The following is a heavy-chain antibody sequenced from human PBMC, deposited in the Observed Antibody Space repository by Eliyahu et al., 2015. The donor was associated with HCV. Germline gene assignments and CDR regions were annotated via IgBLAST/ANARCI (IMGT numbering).Heavy chain of an antibody. CDR1: GFXFSXXX. CDR3: ARDRSPAMVRGVIITPKDHYFDY. Sequence: QVQLVESGGGVVQPGRSLRLSCAAXGFXFSXXXXXWFXRAPGKGLEWVAVIWYDGSNIYYVDSVKGRFTISRDNSKNTLYLQMNSLRAEDTAVYYCARDRSPAMVRGVIITPKDHYFDYWGQGTLVTVSS. J-gene: IGHJ4*02. D-gene: IGHD3-10*01. CDR2: IWYDGSNI. V-gene: IGHV3-33*01.